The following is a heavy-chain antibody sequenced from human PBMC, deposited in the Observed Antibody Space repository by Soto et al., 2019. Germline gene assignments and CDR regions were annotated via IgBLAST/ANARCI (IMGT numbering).Heavy chain of an antibody. CDR1: GGTFSSYR. CDR3: ARDSGAKLSSS. CDR2: IVPIYRTA. D-gene: IGHD6-13*01. V-gene: IGHV1-69*13. Sequence: SVKVSCKASGGTFSSYRINWVRQAPGQGLEWVGGIVPIYRTADYAQKFQGRVTITADESARTSYMELRSLKSQDTAVYYCARDSGAKLSSSWGQGTLVTVSS. J-gene: IGHJ4*02.